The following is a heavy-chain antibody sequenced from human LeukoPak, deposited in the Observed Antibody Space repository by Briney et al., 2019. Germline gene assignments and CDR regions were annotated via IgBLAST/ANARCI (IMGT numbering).Heavy chain of an antibody. V-gene: IGHV5-51*01. D-gene: IGHD5-24*01. Sequence: GESLKISCKGSGYSFTSYWIGWARQMPGKGLEWMGIIYPGDSDTRYSPSFQGQVTISADKSISTAYLQWSSLKASDTAMYYCARGRDGYNSLGNPISYYFDYWGQGTLVTVSS. J-gene: IGHJ4*02. CDR3: ARGRDGYNSLGNPISYYFDY. CDR1: GYSFTSYW. CDR2: IYPGDSDT.